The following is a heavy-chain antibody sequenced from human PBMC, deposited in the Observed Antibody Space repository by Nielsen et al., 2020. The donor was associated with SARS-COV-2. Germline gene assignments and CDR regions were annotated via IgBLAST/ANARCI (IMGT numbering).Heavy chain of an antibody. V-gene: IGHV3-43*01. D-gene: IGHD1-26*01. CDR1: GFTFDDYT. Sequence: GESLKISCVASGFTFDDYTMHWVRQAPGKGLEWVSLISWDGGSTYYADSVKGRFTISRDNSKNSLYLQMNSLRTEDTALYYCAKGRGGSYPYFDYWGQGTLVTVSS. J-gene: IGHJ4*02. CDR3: AKGRGGSYPYFDY. CDR2: ISWDGGST.